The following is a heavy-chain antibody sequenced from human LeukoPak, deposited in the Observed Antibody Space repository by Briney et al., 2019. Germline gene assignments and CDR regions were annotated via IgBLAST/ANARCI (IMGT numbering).Heavy chain of an antibody. V-gene: IGHV1-18*01. CDR2: ISPFNGNT. CDR1: GYNFLNNG. CDR3: ARWGRPIRSSSGVDAFNI. Sequence: GASVKVSCKASGYNFLNNGISWVRQAPGQGLEWIGWISPFNGNTHYVRNMQGRLTMTTDTSASTAYMELRSLRPGDTAVYFCARWGRPIRSSSGVDAFNIWGQGTLVTVSS. D-gene: IGHD6-6*01. J-gene: IGHJ3*02.